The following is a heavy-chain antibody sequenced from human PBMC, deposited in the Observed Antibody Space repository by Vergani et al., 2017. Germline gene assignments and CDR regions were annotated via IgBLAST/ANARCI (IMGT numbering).Heavy chain of an antibody. D-gene: IGHD3-3*01. J-gene: IGHJ6*03. CDR1: GGSISSSSYY. Sequence: QLQLQESGPGLVKPSETLSLTCTVSGGSISSSSYYWGWIRQPPGKGLEWIGSIYYSGSTYYNPSLKSRVTISVDTSNNQFSLKLSSVTAADTAVYYCARVYSSGLVIRKVQPYYYYMDVWGKGPTVTVSS. V-gene: IGHV4-39*01. CDR2: IYYSGST. CDR3: ARVYSSGLVIRKVQPYYYYMDV.